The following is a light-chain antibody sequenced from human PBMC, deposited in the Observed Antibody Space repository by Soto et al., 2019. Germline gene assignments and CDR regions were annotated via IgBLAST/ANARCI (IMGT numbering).Light chain of an antibody. CDR3: LHDALFPYS. V-gene: IGKV1-6*01. CDR1: QAISND. J-gene: IGKJ2*03. CDR2: GIS. Sequence: AIQMTQSPSSLSASVGDTVTFTCRASQAISNDLGWCQQRPGKPPKLLIYGISILQTGVPSRFSGSGSGTDFTLTISGLQPEDFATYYCLHDALFPYSFGQGTRLEI.